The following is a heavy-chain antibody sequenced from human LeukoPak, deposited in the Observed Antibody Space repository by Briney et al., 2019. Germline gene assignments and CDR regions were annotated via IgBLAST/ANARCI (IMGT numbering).Heavy chain of an antibody. CDR3: ARDRGFYDTSPPD. J-gene: IGHJ4*02. CDR1: GFTFSTYW. D-gene: IGHD3-22*01. V-gene: IGHV3-7*01. CDR2: IRQDGSDK. Sequence: GGSLRLSCAASGFTFSTYWMSWVRQAPGKGLEWVANIRQDGSDKYYVDSVKGRFTISRDNAKNSLYLQMNSLRAEDTAVYYCARDRGFYDTSPPDWGQGTLVTVSS.